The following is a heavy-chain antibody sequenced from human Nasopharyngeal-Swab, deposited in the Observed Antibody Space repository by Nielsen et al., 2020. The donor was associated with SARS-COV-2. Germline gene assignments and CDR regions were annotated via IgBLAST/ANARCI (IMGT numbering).Heavy chain of an antibody. V-gene: IGHV4-31*02. J-gene: IGHJ6*02. Sequence: RQAPGKGLEWIGYIYYSGSTYYNPSLKSRVTISVDTSKNQFSLKLSSVTAADTAVYYCARQPTLITRDEFLVYYYYGMDVWGQGTTVTVPS. CDR3: ARQPTLITRDEFLVYYYYGMDV. CDR2: IYYSGST. D-gene: IGHD7-27*01.